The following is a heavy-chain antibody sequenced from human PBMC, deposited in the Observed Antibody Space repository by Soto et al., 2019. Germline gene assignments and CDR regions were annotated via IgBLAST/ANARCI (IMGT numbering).Heavy chain of an antibody. CDR1: GFTFSSYA. V-gene: IGHV3-48*01. J-gene: IGHJ4*02. Sequence: GGSLRLSCAASGFTFSSYAMSWVRQAPGKGLEWVSYISSSSSPIYYAESVKGRFTISRDNAKNSLYLQMNSLRAEDTAVYYCARPAGYSSRFYAYWGQGTLVTVSS. CDR2: ISSSSSPI. D-gene: IGHD6-13*01. CDR3: ARPAGYSSRFYAY.